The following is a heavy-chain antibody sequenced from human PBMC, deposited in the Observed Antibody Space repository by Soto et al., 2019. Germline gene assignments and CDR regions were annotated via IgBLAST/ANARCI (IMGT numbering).Heavy chain of an antibody. V-gene: IGHV3-30-3*01. J-gene: IGHJ4*02. CDR2: ISYDGSNK. CDR1: GFTFSSYA. CDR3: AREEHGYNPTYYFDY. Sequence: QVQLVESGGGVVQPGRSLRLSCAASGFTFSSYALHWVRQAPGKGLEWVTVISYDGSNKYYADSVKGRFTISRDNSKNVLYLQMNGLRPEDTAVYYCAREEHGYNPTYYFDYWGQGTLVTVSS. D-gene: IGHD5-12*01.